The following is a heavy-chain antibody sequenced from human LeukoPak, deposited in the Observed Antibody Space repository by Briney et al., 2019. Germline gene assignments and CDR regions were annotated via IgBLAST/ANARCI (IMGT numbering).Heavy chain of an antibody. D-gene: IGHD3-10*01. CDR3: ARDGYGELHKYFDY. Sequence: PETLSLTCTLSGGSLSSYYWSWIRQPAGKGLEWSGRIYTSGSTNYNPSVKSRVTMSVDTSKHQFSLELSVVTAADTAVYYCARDGYGELHKYFDYWGQGTLVAVSS. CDR2: IYTSGST. J-gene: IGHJ4*02. V-gene: IGHV4-4*07. CDR1: GGSLSSYY.